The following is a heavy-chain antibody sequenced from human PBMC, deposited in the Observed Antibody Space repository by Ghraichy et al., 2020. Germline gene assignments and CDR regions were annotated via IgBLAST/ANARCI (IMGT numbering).Heavy chain of an antibody. CDR1: GFTFSSYG. V-gene: IGHV3-30*02. Sequence: LSLTCAASGFTFSSYGMHWVRQAPGKGLEWVAFIRYDGSNKYYADSVKGRFTISRDNSKNTLYLQMNSLRAEDTAVYYCAKDKDDTAMVPSFDYWGQGTLVTVSS. J-gene: IGHJ4*02. D-gene: IGHD5-18*01. CDR3: AKDKDDTAMVPSFDY. CDR2: IRYDGSNK.